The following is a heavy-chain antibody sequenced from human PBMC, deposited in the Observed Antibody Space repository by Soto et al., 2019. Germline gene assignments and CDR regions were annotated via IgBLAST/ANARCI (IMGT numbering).Heavy chain of an antibody. V-gene: IGHV1-69*12. Sequence: QVQLVQSGAEVKKPGSSVKVSCRTSGGNFKNYGFSWVRQAPGQGLEWMGGLIPMFGVANYGQIFQGRLTITADESTSTAYMELSSLKSEDTAVYYCAGEVGGTGLHFWGQGTLVNVSS. CDR1: GGNFKNYG. J-gene: IGHJ4*02. CDR3: AGEVGGTGLHF. D-gene: IGHD3-9*01. CDR2: LIPMFGVA.